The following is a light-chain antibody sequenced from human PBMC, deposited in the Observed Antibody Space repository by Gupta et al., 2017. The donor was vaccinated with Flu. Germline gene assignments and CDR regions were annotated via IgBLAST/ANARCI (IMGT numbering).Light chain of an antibody. CDR1: QDISSW. CDR3: QQTHSFPLT. Sequence: DIQVTQSPSSVSASLGDRVTITCRASQDISSWLAWYQQKPGKAPKLLISAASRLQSGVPSRFAGSGSGTDFTLTISSLQPEDFATYFCQQTHSFPLTFGGGTKVEIK. CDR2: AAS. J-gene: IGKJ4*01. V-gene: IGKV1-12*01.